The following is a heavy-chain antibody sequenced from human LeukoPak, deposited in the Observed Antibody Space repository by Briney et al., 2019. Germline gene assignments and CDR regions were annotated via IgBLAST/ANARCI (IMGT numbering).Heavy chain of an antibody. J-gene: IGHJ4*02. D-gene: IGHD3-22*01. CDR3: ARAVTYYDSSGSFDY. CDR2: IYYSGST. CDR1: GGSISSSSYY. Sequence: SETLSLTCTVSGGSISSSSYYWGWIRQPPGKGLEWIGSIYYSGSTYYNPSLKSRVTISVDTSKNQFSLKLSSVTAADTAVYYCARAVTYYDSSGSFDYWGQGTLVTVSS. V-gene: IGHV4-39*07.